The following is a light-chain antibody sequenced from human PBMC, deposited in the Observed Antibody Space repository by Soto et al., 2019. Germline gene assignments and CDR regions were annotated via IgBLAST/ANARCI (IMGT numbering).Light chain of an antibody. Sequence: QSALTQPPSASGSPGQSVTISCTGARSDVGGYSYVSWYQQHPGKAPKLMIYEVSKRPSGVPDRFSGSKSGNTASLTVSGLQAEDEADYYCSSYGGSNNLVFGGGTKLTVL. CDR3: SSYGGSNNLV. CDR2: EVS. V-gene: IGLV2-8*01. CDR1: RSDVGGYSY. J-gene: IGLJ2*01.